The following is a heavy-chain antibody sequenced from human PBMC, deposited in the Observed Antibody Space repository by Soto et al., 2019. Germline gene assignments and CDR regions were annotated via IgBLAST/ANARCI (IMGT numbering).Heavy chain of an antibody. Sequence: QVQLQESGPGLVKPSQTLSLTCTVSGGSISSGDYYWSWIRQPPGKGLEWIGYIYYSGSTYYNPSLKSRVTIPVATSMNQCSLKLSSGTAADTAVYYCASGYSSYWFDPWGQGTLVTVSS. J-gene: IGHJ5*02. V-gene: IGHV4-30-4*01. CDR1: GGSISSGDYY. D-gene: IGHD5-18*01. CDR3: ASGYSSYWFDP. CDR2: IYYSGST.